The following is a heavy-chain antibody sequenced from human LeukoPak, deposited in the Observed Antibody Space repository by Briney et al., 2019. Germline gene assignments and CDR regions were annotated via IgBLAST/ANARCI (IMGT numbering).Heavy chain of an antibody. D-gene: IGHD6-19*01. J-gene: IGHJ2*01. V-gene: IGHV3-21*01. CDR3: ARAGILVAGTDWYFDL. CDR1: GLTFSSHW. CDR2: ISSGGNYI. Sequence: PGGSLRLSCVVSGLTFSSHWMSWVRQAPGKGPEWVSSISSGGNYIYYADSVKGRFTISRDNAKNSLYLQMNSLRAEETAVYYCARAGILVAGTDWYFDLWGRGTLVTVSS.